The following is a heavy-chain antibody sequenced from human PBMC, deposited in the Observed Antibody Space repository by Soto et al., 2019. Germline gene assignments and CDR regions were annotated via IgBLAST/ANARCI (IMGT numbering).Heavy chain of an antibody. CDR1: GFTFSSSG. CDR3: AKEAAATGAIGAIDI. J-gene: IGHJ3*02. V-gene: IGHV3-30*18. Sequence: TGGSLRLSCAASGFTFSSSGMHWVRQAPGKGLEWVAVISYDGSIKYYADSVRGRFTISRDNSKNTLYLQLNSLRAEDTAVFYCAKEAAATGAIGAIDISGQAPLLTLS. CDR2: ISYDGSIK. D-gene: IGHD6-25*01.